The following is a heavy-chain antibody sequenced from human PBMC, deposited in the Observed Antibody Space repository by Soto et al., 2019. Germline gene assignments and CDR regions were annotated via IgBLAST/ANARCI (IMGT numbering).Heavy chain of an antibody. CDR3: AIRYCSSTSCYVFYFDY. CDR2: IIPIFGTA. J-gene: IGHJ4*02. Sequence: QVQLVQSGAEVKKPGSSVKVSCKASGGTFSSYAISWVRQAPGQGLEWMGGIIPIFGTANYAQKFQGRVTITEDDSTSTAYMELSSLRSEDTAVYYCAIRYCSSTSCYVFYFDYWGQGTLVTVSS. D-gene: IGHD2-2*01. CDR1: GGTFSSYA. V-gene: IGHV1-69*01.